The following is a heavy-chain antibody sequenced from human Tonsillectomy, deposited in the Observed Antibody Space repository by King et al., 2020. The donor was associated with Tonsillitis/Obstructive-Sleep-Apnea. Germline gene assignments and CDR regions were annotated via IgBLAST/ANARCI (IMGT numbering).Heavy chain of an antibody. Sequence: VQLVESGGGLVQPGGSLRLSCAASGFTVSSNYMSWVRQAPGKGLEWVSVIYSGGSTYYADSVKGRFTISRDNSKNTLYLQMNSLRAEDTAVYYFARATGYDSSGYYYDYWGQGTLVTVSS. D-gene: IGHD3-22*01. CDR2: IYSGGST. CDR1: GFTVSSNY. V-gene: IGHV3-66*01. J-gene: IGHJ4*02. CDR3: ARATGYDSSGYYYDY.